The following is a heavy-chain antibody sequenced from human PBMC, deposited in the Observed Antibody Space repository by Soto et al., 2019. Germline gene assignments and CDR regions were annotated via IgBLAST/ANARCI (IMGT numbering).Heavy chain of an antibody. V-gene: IGHV3-30*03. J-gene: IGHJ4*02. CDR1: GFIFSRYG. Sequence: QVQLVESGGGVVQSGGSLRLSCGGSGFIFSRYGMHWFRQAPGKGLEWVTGISYDGGERFYADSVKGRFTISRDNSKNRLDLQMSSLRPEDTAVYYCARDLPLYCRGDCNFDFWGQGTLVTVSS. D-gene: IGHD2-21*02. CDR2: ISYDGGER. CDR3: ARDLPLYCRGDCNFDF.